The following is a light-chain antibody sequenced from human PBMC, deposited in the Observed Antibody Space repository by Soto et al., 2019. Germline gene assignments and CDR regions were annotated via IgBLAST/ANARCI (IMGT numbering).Light chain of an antibody. Sequence: DIQLTQSPSPLSASVGDRVAITCLASQSISTYLNWYQQKPGKAPRVLIYAASNLQSGVPSRFSGSGSGTDFTLTISSLQPEDVATYFCQQSYSSPPTFGQGTKVDI. CDR1: QSISTY. V-gene: IGKV1-39*01. CDR2: AAS. CDR3: QQSYSSPPT. J-gene: IGKJ1*01.